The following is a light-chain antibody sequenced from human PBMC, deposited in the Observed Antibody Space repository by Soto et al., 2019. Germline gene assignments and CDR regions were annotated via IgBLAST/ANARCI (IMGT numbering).Light chain of an antibody. Sequence: QSVLTQPPSVSGAPGQRVTISCTGSSSNIGAGYDVHWYQQLPGTAPKLIIYGNSNRPSGVPDRFSGSKSGTSASLAITGLQAEDEADYYCQSYDSSLSVVFGGGTKLTV. CDR3: QSYDSSLSVV. CDR2: GNS. CDR1: SSNIGAGYD. V-gene: IGLV1-40*01. J-gene: IGLJ2*01.